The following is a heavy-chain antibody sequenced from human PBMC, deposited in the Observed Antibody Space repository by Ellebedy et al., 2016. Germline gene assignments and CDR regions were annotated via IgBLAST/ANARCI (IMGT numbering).Heavy chain of an antibody. J-gene: IGHJ3*02. CDR1: GYSISSGYY. D-gene: IGHD1-1*01. CDR3: ASWGGWNDAGAFDI. V-gene: IGHV4-38-2*02. CDR2: IYHSGST. Sequence: SETLSLTXTVSGYSISSGYYWGWIRQPPGKGLEWIGSIYHSGSTYYNPSLKSRVTISVDTSKNQFSLKLSSVTAADTAVYYCASWGGWNDAGAFDIWGQGTMVTVSS.